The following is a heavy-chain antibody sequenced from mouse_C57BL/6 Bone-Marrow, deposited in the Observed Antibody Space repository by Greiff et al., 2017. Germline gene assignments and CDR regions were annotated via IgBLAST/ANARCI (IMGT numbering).Heavy chain of an antibody. CDR3: ARQDY. V-gene: IGHV5-6*01. Sequence: EVQLKESGGDLVKPGGSLKLSCAASGFTFSSYGMSWVRQTPDKRLEWVATISSGGSYTYYPDSVKGRFTISRDNAKNTLYRQMSSLKSEDTAMYYCARQDYWGQGTTLTVSS. J-gene: IGHJ2*01. CDR1: GFTFSSYG. CDR2: ISSGGSYT.